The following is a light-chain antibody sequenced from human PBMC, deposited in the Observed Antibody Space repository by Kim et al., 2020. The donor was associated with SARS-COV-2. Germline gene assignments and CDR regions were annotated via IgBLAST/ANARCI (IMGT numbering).Light chain of an antibody. V-gene: IGLV7-46*01. CDR2: DAT. CDR3: LVSYPDARV. CDR1: TGAVTSSHY. J-gene: IGLJ2*01. Sequence: PGGIVTPTCGTSTGAVTSSHYPFWYQQKPGQAPQTLIYDATHRHSWTPARFSGSLLGGKAALTLSGARPEDEADYYCLVSYPDARVFGGGTQLTVL.